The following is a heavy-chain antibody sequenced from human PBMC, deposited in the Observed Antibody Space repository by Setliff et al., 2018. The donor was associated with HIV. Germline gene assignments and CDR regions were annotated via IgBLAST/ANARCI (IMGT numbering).Heavy chain of an antibody. CDR1: GDSISSGGYY. CDR3: ASGRGAKGGYDYFGS. CDR2: TYYSGAT. D-gene: IGHD5-12*01. Sequence: LSLTCTVSGDSISSGGYYWSWIRQLPGKGLEWIGYTYYSGATYYNPSLKNRVTISLDTSKSQFSLKLTSVTAADTALYYCASGRGAKGGYDYFGSWGQGTLVTVS. V-gene: IGHV4-31*03. J-gene: IGHJ4*02.